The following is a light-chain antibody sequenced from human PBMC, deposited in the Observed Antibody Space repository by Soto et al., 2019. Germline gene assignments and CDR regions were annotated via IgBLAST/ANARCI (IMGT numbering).Light chain of an antibody. Sequence: AIRMTQSPSSFSASTGDRVTITCRASQGISSYLALSQQKPGKAPNLPIYAPSTLQSVVPSRLNGSGSGTDFTLTLCCLQSEDFATEYCHHYYSYPRTFGQRTKVEIK. CDR1: QGISSY. J-gene: IGKJ1*01. CDR2: APS. CDR3: HHYYSYPRT. V-gene: IGKV1-8*01.